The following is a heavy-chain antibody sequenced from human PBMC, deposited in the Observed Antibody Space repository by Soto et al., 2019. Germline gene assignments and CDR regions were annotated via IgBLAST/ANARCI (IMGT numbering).Heavy chain of an antibody. D-gene: IGHD2-21*01. Sequence: GGSLRLSCAASGFTFDDYAMHWVRQAPGKGLEWVSGISWNSGSIGYADSVKGRFTISRDNAKNSLYLQMNSLRAEDTALYYCAKDIIPRAEGNSYFDYWGQGTLVTVSS. CDR1: GFTFDDYA. CDR2: ISWNSGSI. J-gene: IGHJ4*02. CDR3: AKDIIPRAEGNSYFDY. V-gene: IGHV3-9*01.